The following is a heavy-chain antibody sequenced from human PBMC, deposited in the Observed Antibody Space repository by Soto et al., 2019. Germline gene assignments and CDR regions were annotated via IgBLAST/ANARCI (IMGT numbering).Heavy chain of an antibody. CDR3: AREGAHSTGWYDYFDQ. D-gene: IGHD6-13*01. CDR1: GYTFISYS. Sequence: QVQLVQSGGEVKKPGASVNISCKATGYTFISYSITWVRQAPGQELEWMGWISTYNGNTKYAQSLQGRVTLTRDTSTNTAFMEIRGLRSDDTAIYYCAREGAHSTGWYDYFDQWGQGTLVAVSS. V-gene: IGHV1-18*04. J-gene: IGHJ4*02. CDR2: ISTYNGNT.